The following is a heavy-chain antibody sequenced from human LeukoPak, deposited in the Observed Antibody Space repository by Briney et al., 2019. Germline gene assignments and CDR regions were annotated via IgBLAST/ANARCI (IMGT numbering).Heavy chain of an antibody. D-gene: IGHD5-18*01. CDR2: INHSGST. CDR3: ARRQVDTRTLRFDP. J-gene: IGHJ5*02. Sequence: SETLSLTCAVYGGSFSGYYWSWIRQPPGKGLEWIGEINHSGSTNYNPSLKSRVTISVDTSKNQFSLRLSSVTAADTAVYYCARRQVDTRTLRFDPWGQGTLVTVSS. V-gene: IGHV4-34*01. CDR1: GGSFSGYY.